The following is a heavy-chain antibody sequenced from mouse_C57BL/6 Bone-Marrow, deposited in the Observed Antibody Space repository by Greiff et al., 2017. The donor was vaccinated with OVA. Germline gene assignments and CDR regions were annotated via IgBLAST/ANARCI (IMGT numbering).Heavy chain of an antibody. CDR1: GYAFSSSW. D-gene: IGHD1-1*01. Sequence: QVQLKESGPELVKPGASVKISCKASGYAFSSSWMNWVKQRPGKGLEWIGRIYPGDGDTNYNGKFKGKATLTADKSSSTAYMQLSSLTSEDSAVYFCARRRIYYYGSSYAMDYWGQGTSVTVSS. V-gene: IGHV1-82*01. CDR2: IYPGDGDT. J-gene: IGHJ4*01. CDR3: ARRRIYYYGSSYAMDY.